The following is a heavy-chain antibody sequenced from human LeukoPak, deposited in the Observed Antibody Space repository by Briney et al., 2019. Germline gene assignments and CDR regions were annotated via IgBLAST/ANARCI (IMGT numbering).Heavy chain of an antibody. D-gene: IGHD3-22*01. CDR3: ARLTYYYDSSGYYPDY. J-gene: IGHJ4*02. CDR2: IIPILGIA. V-gene: IGHV1-69*10. Sequence: ASVKVSCKASGGTFSSYAISWVRQAPGQGLEWMGGIIPILGIANYAQKFQGRVTITADKSTSTAYMELSSLRSEDTAVYYCARLTYYYDSSGYYPDYWGQGTLVTVSS. CDR1: GGTFSSYA.